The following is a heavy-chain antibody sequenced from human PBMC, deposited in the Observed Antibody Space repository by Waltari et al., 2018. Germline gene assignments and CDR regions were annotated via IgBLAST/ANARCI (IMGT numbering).Heavy chain of an antibody. Sequence: EVQVVESGGGLVQPGGSLRLSCAASGFTFSSYEMNWVRQAPGKGLEWISHISRSGSSKYYVESVKGRFTISRDNAENSLYLQMSSLRAEDTAFYYCVTGVVRGINYWGQGVLVTVSS. CDR2: ISRSGSSK. D-gene: IGHD3-10*01. CDR1: GFTFSSYE. CDR3: VTGVVRGINY. V-gene: IGHV3-48*03. J-gene: IGHJ4*02.